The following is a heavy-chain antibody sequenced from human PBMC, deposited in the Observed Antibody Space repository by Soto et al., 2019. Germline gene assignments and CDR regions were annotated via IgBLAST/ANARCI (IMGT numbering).Heavy chain of an antibody. CDR2: ISAYNGNT. J-gene: IGHJ4*02. D-gene: IGHD6-6*01. CDR3: ARDRGEYSSTSADY. Sequence: ASVKVSCKASGYTFTSYGISRVRQAPGQGLEWMGWISAYNGNTNYAQKLQGRVTMTTDTSTSTAYMELRSLRSDDTAVYYCARDRGEYSSTSADYWGQGTLVTVSS. CDR1: GYTFTSYG. V-gene: IGHV1-18*01.